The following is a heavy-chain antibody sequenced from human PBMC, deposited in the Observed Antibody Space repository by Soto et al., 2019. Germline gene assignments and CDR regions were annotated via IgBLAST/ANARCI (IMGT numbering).Heavy chain of an antibody. D-gene: IGHD1-26*01. CDR3: ASPRGSPVPLDY. CDR2: IYHSGST. CDR1: GGSISSGGYS. J-gene: IGHJ4*02. Sequence: QLQLQESGSGLVKPSQTLSLTCAVSGGSISSGGYSWSWIRQPPGKGLEWIGYIYHSGSTYYNPSLKRRVTISVDRSKNQFSLKLSSVTAADTAVYYRASPRGSPVPLDYWGQGTLVTVSS. V-gene: IGHV4-30-2*01.